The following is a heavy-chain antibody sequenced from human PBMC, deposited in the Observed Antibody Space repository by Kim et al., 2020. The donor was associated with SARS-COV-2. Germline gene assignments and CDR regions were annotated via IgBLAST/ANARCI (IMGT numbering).Heavy chain of an antibody. CDR3: ARSGLVVTTLDY. CDR2: INGVNGNT. J-gene: IGHJ4*02. Sequence: ASVKVSCKASGYTFTSHAMHWVRQAPGQRLEWMGWINGVNGNTKYAENFQGRVTITSDTSASTVYMELSSLTSEDTAVYYCARSGLVVTTLDYWGQGTLVTVSS. CDR1: GYTFTSHA. D-gene: IGHD2-21*02. V-gene: IGHV1-3*01.